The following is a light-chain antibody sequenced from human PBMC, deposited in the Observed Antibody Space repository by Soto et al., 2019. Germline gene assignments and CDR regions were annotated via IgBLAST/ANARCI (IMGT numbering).Light chain of an antibody. CDR1: QSVSTNY. V-gene: IGKV3D-20*01. CDR3: QQYGSSQR. Sequence: LTQSPATLSLKQGERATLSCGASQSVSTNYLAWYQQKPGLAPRLLIYDASSRATGISDRFSGSGSGTDFTLTICKLESEEFAVYYWQQYGSSQRFGGGTKVDIK. J-gene: IGKJ4*02. CDR2: DAS.